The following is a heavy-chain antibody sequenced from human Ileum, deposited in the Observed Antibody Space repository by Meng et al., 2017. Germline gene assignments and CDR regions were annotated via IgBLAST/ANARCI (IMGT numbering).Heavy chain of an antibody. CDR1: GDSISSRDW. CDR2: ISQESGRT. Sequence: VHLRGSGPGLGKPSGTLSLTAAVSGDSISSRDWWSWVRQPPGKGLEWIGEISQESGRTNYNPSLKSRVTISLDKSKNQFSLNLNSVTAADTAVYYCVRNEGYSLGDWGQGTLVTVSS. J-gene: IGHJ4*02. D-gene: IGHD2-21*01. CDR3: VRNEGYSLGD. V-gene: IGHV4-4*02.